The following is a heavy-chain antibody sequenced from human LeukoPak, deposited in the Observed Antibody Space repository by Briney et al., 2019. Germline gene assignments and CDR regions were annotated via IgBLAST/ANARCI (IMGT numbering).Heavy chain of an antibody. Sequence: SETLSLTCSVSGDSISRYFWAWIRQPPGKGLEWIGYVCYNGTTNYNPSLRNRVAISIDTSKNQFSLKLNSATAADTAVYYCAREYLDSSGGLDYWGQGTLVTVSS. J-gene: IGHJ4*02. CDR2: VCYNGTT. CDR3: AREYLDSSGGLDY. D-gene: IGHD3-22*01. CDR1: GDSISRYF. V-gene: IGHV4-59*01.